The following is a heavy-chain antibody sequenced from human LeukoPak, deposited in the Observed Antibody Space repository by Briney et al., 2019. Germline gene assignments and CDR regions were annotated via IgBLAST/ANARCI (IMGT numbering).Heavy chain of an antibody. CDR1: GFTFSSYS. V-gene: IGHV3-48*02. CDR3: ARDYGDLPARVPYFDY. Sequence: GGSLRLSCAASGFTFSSYSMNWVRQAPGKGLESVSYISSSSSMIYYADSVKGRFTISRDNAKNSLYLQMKSLRDEDTAIYYCARDYGDLPARVPYFDYWGQGTLVTVSS. J-gene: IGHJ4*02. CDR2: ISSSSSMI. D-gene: IGHD4-17*01.